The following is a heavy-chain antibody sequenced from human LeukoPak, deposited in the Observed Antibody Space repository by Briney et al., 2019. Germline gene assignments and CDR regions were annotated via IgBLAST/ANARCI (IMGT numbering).Heavy chain of an antibody. CDR2: IYYSGST. CDR3: AREAAVTKVYYFDY. D-gene: IGHD5-18*01. Sequence: SETLSLTCAVYGGSFSGYYWSWIRQHPGKGLEWIGYIYYSGSTYYNPSLKSRVTISVDTSKNQFSLKLSSVTAADTAVYYCAREAAVTKVYYFDYWGQGTLVTVSS. V-gene: IGHV4-31*11. CDR1: GGSFSGYY. J-gene: IGHJ4*02.